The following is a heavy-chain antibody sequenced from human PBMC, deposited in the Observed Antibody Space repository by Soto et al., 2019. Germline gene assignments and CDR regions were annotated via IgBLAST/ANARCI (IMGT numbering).Heavy chain of an antibody. D-gene: IGHD3-22*01. CDR3: ARGGYYDSSGSRNYYYYGMNV. CDR2: IIPIFGTT. Sequence: GASVKVSCKASGGTFSSYAISWVRQAPGQGLEWMGGIIPIFGTTNYAQKFQGRVTITADESTSTAYMELSSPRSDDTAMYYCARGGYYDSSGSRNYYYYGMNVWGQGTTVTVSS. CDR1: GGTFSSYA. V-gene: IGHV1-69*13. J-gene: IGHJ6*02.